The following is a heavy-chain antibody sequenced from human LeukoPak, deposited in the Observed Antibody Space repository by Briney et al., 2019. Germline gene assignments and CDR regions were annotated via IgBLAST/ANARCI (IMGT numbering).Heavy chain of an antibody. D-gene: IGHD4-23*01. CDR1: GYPLGRNYF. V-gene: IGHV4-38-2*01. CDR2: VYGSEST. Sequence: PSETLSLTCAVSGYPLGRNYFWGWVRQPPGKRLEWIGRVYGSESTTYNPSLVNRVTISVDTSRNHLSLQLTSATAADTAVYYCARYDSRGSASTRFDSWGQGILVTISS. J-gene: IGHJ5*01. CDR3: ARYDSRGSASTRFDS.